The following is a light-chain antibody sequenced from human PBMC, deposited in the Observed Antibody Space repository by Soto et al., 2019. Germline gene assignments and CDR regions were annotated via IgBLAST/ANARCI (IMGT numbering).Light chain of an antibody. CDR2: GAS. V-gene: IGKV3D-15*01. CDR3: QEYNSNWT. J-gene: IGKJ1*01. CDR1: QSVNIY. Sequence: EIVMTQSPATLSVSPGERATLSCRASQSVNIYLAWYQQKPGQAPRLLIFGASSRATGIPARFSGSGSGTEFTLTISSLQPDDFGTYYCQEYNSNWTFGQGTKVEIK.